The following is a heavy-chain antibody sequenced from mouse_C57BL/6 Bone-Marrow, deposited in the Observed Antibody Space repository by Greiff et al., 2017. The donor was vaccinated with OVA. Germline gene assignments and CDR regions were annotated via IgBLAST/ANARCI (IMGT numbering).Heavy chain of an antibody. D-gene: IGHD1-1*01. V-gene: IGHV5-17*01. CDR2: ISSGSSTI. J-gene: IGHJ2*01. CDR3: ARKTTVVAPG. Sequence: EVKLVESGGGLVKPGGSLKLSCAASGFTFSDYGMHWVRQAPEKGLEWVAYISSGSSTIYYADTVKGRFTISRDNAKNTLFLQMTSLRSEDTAMYYCARKTTVVAPGGGQGTTLTVSS. CDR1: GFTFSDYG.